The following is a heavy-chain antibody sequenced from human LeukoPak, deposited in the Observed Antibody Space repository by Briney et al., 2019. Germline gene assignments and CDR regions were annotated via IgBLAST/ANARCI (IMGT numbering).Heavy chain of an antibody. D-gene: IGHD5-18*01. CDR1: GFTFSSYG. CDR2: IWYDGSNK. V-gene: IGHV3-33*01. J-gene: IGHJ4*01. Sequence: GGSLRLSCAASGFTFSSYGMHWVRQAPGKGLEWVAVIWYDGSNKYYADSVKGRFTISRDNSKNTLYLQMNSLRAEDTAVYYCARAEQGGYSYGTDYWGEGALVTDSS. CDR3: ARAEQGGYSYGTDY.